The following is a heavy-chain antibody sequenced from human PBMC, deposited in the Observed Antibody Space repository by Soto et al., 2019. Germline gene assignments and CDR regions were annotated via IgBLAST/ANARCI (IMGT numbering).Heavy chain of an antibody. V-gene: IGHV4-59*08. D-gene: IGHD4-17*01. CDR2: IYYSGST. CDR3: ARVGDYGDFSDY. CDR1: GGSISSYY. J-gene: IGHJ4*02. Sequence: QVQLQESGPGLVKPSETLSLTCTVSGGSISSYYWSWIRHPPGKGLEWIGYIYYSGSTNYNPSLKGRVPISVDTSKNQFPLKLSSVTAADTAVYYCARVGDYGDFSDYWGQGTLVTVSS.